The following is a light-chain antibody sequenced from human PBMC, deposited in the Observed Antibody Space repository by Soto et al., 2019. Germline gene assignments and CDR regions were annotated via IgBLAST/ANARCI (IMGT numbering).Light chain of an antibody. J-gene: IGLJ3*02. Sequence: QSALTQPASVSGSPGQSITISCTGTSSDAGNYNFVSWYQPHPGKAPKVIIYEDSTRPSGVSNRISGCKSGNTASLTISGLQAEDEADYYCCSYAGSSTSRVFGGGTKLTVL. CDR1: SSDAGNYNF. CDR3: CSYAGSSTSRV. CDR2: EDS. V-gene: IGLV2-23*01.